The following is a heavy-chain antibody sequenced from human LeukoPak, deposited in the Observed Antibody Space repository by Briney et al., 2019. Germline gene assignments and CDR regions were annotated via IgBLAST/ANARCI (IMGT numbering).Heavy chain of an antibody. CDR2: IYYSGST. Sequence: PSETLSLTCTVSGGSISSSSYYWGWIRQPPGKGRAWIGSIYYSGSTYYNPSLKSRVTISVDTSKNQFSLKLSSVTAADTAVYYCARHCQQDDAFDIWGQGTMVTVSS. J-gene: IGHJ3*02. CDR3: ARHCQQDDAFDI. V-gene: IGHV4-39*01. CDR1: GGSISSSSYY.